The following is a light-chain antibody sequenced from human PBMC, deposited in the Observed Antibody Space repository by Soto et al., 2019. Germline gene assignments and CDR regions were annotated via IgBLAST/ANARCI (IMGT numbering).Light chain of an antibody. J-gene: IGKJ1*01. Sequence: ERVLIQSLDALSKTTGETATLSCSASQSVGSNLAWYQQKPGQAPRLLISDASTRAAGLPARFSGSGSGTEFTLTISSLQYEDFAVYYCQQCNNWPKTFGQGTKVDIK. CDR1: QSVGSN. CDR2: DAS. V-gene: IGKV3-15*01. CDR3: QQCNNWPKT.